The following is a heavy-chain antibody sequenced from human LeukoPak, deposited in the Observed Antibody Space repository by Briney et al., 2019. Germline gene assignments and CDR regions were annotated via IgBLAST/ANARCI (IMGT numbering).Heavy chain of an antibody. CDR1: GGSITNSY. D-gene: IGHD1-1*01. J-gene: IGHJ3*02. Sequence: SETLSLTCTVYGGSITNSYWNWIRQSPGKGLEWIGYINYSGSTNYNPPLNSRVTISVDTSKNQFSLKLSSVTAADTAVYFCATDPLSTNDFDIWGQGTMVTVSS. CDR3: ATDPLSTNDFDI. V-gene: IGHV4-59*01. CDR2: INYSGST.